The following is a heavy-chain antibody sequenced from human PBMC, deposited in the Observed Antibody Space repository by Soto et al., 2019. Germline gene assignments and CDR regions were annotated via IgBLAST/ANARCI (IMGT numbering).Heavy chain of an antibody. J-gene: IGHJ4*02. CDR3: AKTSAYYYDSSGYPMDY. CDR2: ISAGGGST. CDR1: GFTFSSYA. D-gene: IGHD3-22*01. V-gene: IGHV3-23*01. Sequence: PGGSLRLSCADTGFTFSSYAMSWFRQAPGKGLEWVSAISAGGGSTYYADSVKGRFTISRDTSKNTLYLQMNSLRAEDTAVYYCAKTSAYYYDSSGYPMDYWGQGTLVTVSS.